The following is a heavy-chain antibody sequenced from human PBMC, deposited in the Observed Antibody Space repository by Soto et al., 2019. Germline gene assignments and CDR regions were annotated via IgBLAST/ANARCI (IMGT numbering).Heavy chain of an antibody. D-gene: IGHD4-4*01. J-gene: IGHJ6*02. CDR3: ARLGHDYSNSGMDV. CDR1: GYTFTSYW. CDR2: INPADSSA. Sequence: GESLKISCKGSGYTFTSYWITWVRQVPGKGLEWLGKINPADSSANFGPSFQGHVSMSTDNSINTAYLQWSGLEASDTAMYYCARLGHDYSNSGMDVWGQGTTVTV. V-gene: IGHV5-10-1*01.